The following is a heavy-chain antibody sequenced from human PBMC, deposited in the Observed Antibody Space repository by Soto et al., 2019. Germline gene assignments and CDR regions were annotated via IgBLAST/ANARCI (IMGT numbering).Heavy chain of an antibody. J-gene: IGHJ4*01. CDR2: MNPNSGNT. V-gene: IGHV1-8*01. D-gene: IGHD1-26*01. CDR3: AREKWDYCDY. Sequence: QVQLVQSGAEVKKPGASVKVSCKASVYTFTSYDITWVRQATGQGLEWMGWMNPNSGNTGYAQQFQGRVTMTRNISISIAYMELSSLRSEDAAVYYCAREKWDYCDYWGHGTLATVTS. CDR1: VYTFTSYD.